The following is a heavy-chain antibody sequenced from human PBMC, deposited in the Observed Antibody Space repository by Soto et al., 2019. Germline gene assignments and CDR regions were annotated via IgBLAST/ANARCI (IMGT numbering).Heavy chain of an antibody. V-gene: IGHV1-3*01. J-gene: IGHJ6*03. CDR2: INAGNGNT. CDR3: ARDRAGGWYPYYYYMDF. CDR1: GYTFTSYA. D-gene: IGHD6-19*01. Sequence: ASVKVSCKASGYTFTSYAMHWVRQAPGQRLEWMGWINAGNGNTKYSQKFQGRVTITRDTSAGTAYMELSSLRSEDTAVYYCARDRAGGWYPYYYYMDFWGKGTTVTVSS.